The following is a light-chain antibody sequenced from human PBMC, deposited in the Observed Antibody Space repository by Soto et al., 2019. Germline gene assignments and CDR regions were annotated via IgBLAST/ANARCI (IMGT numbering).Light chain of an antibody. V-gene: IGKV1-33*01. CDR2: DVS. Sequence: DIQMTQSPSSLSASVGDRVTITCQASQDIAKSVNWYQHKPGKAPKLLIYDVSNFGSEVPPRFRGCWSGIDLSFTVSSLQPEDSATYCCQQYDHLPISFGQGTRLDIK. CDR3: QQYDHLPIS. CDR1: QDIAKS. J-gene: IGKJ5*01.